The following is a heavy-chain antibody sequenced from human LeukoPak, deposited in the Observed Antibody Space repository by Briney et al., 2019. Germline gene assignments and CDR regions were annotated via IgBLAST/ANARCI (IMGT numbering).Heavy chain of an antibody. D-gene: IGHD2-2*01. CDR1: GFTFSSYG. V-gene: IGHV3-30*02. CDR3: AKDGCSTSCCSGSYH. CDR2: IRYDGSNK. Sequence: QPGGSLRLSCAASGFTFSSYGMHWVRQAPGKGLEWVAFIRYDGSNKYYADSVKGRFTISRDNSKNTLYLQMNSLRAEDTAVYYCAKDGCSTSCCSGSYHWGQGTLVTVSS. J-gene: IGHJ5*02.